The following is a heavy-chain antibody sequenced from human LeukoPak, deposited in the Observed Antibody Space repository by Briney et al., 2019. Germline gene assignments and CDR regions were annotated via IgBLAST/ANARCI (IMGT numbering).Heavy chain of an antibody. Sequence: GGSLRLSCAASGFVFSNYAMSWVRQAPGKGLEWVSAISGRGASTYYADSVKGRFTISRDNSKNTLYLQMSSLRAEDTAVYYCASSIAAPATHFDYWGQGTLVNVSS. CDR3: ASSIAAPATHFDY. D-gene: IGHD6-13*01. V-gene: IGHV3-23*01. CDR1: GFVFSNYA. J-gene: IGHJ4*02. CDR2: ISGRGAST.